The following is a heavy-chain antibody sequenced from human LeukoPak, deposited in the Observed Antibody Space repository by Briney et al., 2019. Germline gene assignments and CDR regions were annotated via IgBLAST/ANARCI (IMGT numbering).Heavy chain of an antibody. J-gene: IGHJ4*02. D-gene: IGHD6-13*01. CDR3: VKVLRIAATGSFDY. V-gene: IGHV3-23*01. CDR2: ISGSGSST. CDR1: GFTFSCYA. Sequence: PGGSLRLSCAASGFTFSCYALSWVRQAPGKGLEWVSGISGSGSSTYYADSVKGRFTISRDNSKNTVHLQMNSLRAEDTAVYYCVKVLRIAATGSFDYWGQGTLVTVSS.